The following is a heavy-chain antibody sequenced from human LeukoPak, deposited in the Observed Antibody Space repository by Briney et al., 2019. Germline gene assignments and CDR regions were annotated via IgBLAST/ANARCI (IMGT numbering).Heavy chain of an antibody. CDR3: ARMVGLVSDY. V-gene: IGHV6-1*01. CDR2: TYYRSKWYS. J-gene: IGHJ4*02. Sequence: SQTLSLTCAISGDSVSSNSAAWNWIRQSPSRGLEWLGRTYYRSKWYSYYAPSVKSRITINPDTSKNQFSLQLKSVTPEDTAVYYCARMVGLVSDYWGQGTLVTVSS. D-gene: IGHD3-10*01. CDR1: GDSVSSNSAA.